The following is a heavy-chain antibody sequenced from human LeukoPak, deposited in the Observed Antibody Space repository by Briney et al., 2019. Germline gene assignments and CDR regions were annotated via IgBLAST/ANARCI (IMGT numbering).Heavy chain of an antibody. D-gene: IGHD6-19*01. CDR3: ARDQFVAGHSGFDY. V-gene: IGHV3-30*04. CDR1: GITFSTYA. J-gene: IGHJ4*02. Sequence: GRSLRLSCAASGITFSTYAMHWVRQAPGKGLEWVAVISYDGSKKYYADSVKGRFTISRDNSKNTLYLQMNSLRAEDTAVYYCARDQFVAGHSGFDYWGQGTLVTVSS. CDR2: ISYDGSKK.